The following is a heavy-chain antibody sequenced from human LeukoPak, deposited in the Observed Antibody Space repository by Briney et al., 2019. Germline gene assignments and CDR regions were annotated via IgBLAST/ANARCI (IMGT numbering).Heavy chain of an antibody. CDR3: AKNIGSGSYYKLYGMDV. Sequence: GGSLRLSCAASGFTFSSYAMSWVRQAPGKGLEWVSATSGSGGSTYYADSVKGRFTISRDNSKNTLYLQMNSLRAEDTAVYYCAKNIGSGSYYKLYGMDVWGQGTTVTVSS. CDR2: TSGSGGST. J-gene: IGHJ6*02. D-gene: IGHD3-10*01. CDR1: GFTFSSYA. V-gene: IGHV3-23*01.